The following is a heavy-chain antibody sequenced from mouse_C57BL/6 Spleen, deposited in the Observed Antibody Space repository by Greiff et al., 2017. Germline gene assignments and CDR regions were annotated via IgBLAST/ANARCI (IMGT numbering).Heavy chain of an antibody. CDR1: GYAFSSSW. D-gene: IGHD4-1*01. Sequence: VQLQQSGPELVKPGASVKISCKASGYAFSSSWMNWVKQRPGKGLEWIGRIYPGDGDTNYNGKFKGKATLTADKSSSTAYMQLSSLTSEDSAVYFCARRAGTLYFDYGGQGTTLTVSS. CDR2: IYPGDGDT. V-gene: IGHV1-82*01. J-gene: IGHJ2*01. CDR3: ARRAGTLYFDY.